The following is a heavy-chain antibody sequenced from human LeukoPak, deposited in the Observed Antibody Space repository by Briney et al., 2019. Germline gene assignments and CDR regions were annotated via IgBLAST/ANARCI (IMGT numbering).Heavy chain of an antibody. CDR2: IIPIFGTA. Sequence: SVKVSCKASGGTFSSYAISWVRQAPGQGLEWMGGIIPIFGTANYAQKFQGRVTITTDESTSTAYMELSSLRSEDTAVYYCAREDVVLVDAVRYYYYGMDVWGQGTTVTVSS. CDR3: AREDVVLVDAVRYYYYGMDV. J-gene: IGHJ6*02. D-gene: IGHD2-8*01. V-gene: IGHV1-69*05. CDR1: GGTFSSYA.